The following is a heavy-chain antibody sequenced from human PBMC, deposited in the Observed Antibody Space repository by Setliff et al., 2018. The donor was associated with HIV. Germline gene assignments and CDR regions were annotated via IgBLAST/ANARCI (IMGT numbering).Heavy chain of an antibody. CDR1: GFTFSTYG. CDR2: IFYDGSDT. J-gene: IGHJ4*03. V-gene: IGHV3-33*08. CDR3: VRSFQGGCFDS. Sequence: LSLTCAASGFTFSTYGMHWVRQAPGKGLEWLAVIFYDGSDTFYSDSVRGRFTISRDNSKNTLYLEMNSLRVEDTAVYYCVRSFQGGCFDSWGQGTQVTVSS.